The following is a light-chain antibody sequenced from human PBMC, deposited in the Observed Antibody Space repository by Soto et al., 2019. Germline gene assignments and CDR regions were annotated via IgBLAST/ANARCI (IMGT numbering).Light chain of an antibody. CDR1: TEGVTTGHY. V-gene: IGLV7-46*01. CDR2: DTA. Sequence: QAVLPKEPSGTLSPGGKVPLTCGSSTEGVTTGHYPCWFQQKPGQAPRALVYDTANIFSWTPARFSGSLLGDKAALTLSGAQPEDEAEYYCLLSYRGNYVFGTGTKVTVL. CDR3: LLSYRGNYV. J-gene: IGLJ1*01.